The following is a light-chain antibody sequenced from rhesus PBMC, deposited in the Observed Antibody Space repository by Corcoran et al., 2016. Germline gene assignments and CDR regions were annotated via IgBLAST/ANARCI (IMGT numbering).Light chain of an antibody. CDR3: QQDYSWPPLT. Sequence: EIVMTQSPATLSLSPGERATLSCRASQSVSSSLAWYQQKPGQAPKLLIYGPSRRATGIPDRVSGRGSGTEFTLTISSLEPEDVGVYYCQQDYSWPPLTFGGGTKVELK. J-gene: IGKJ4*01. CDR2: GPS. CDR1: QSVSSS. V-gene: IGKV3-42*01.